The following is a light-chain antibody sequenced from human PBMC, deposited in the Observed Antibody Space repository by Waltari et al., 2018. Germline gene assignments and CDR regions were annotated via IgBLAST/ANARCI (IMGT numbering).Light chain of an antibody. CDR3: QQTYTAPLT. V-gene: IGKV1-39*01. Sequence: EIQMTQSPSSLSASVGDRVTITCRASQSISSYLNWYQQKPGKAPKLLIYAASSLQSGVPSRFSGSRSGTDFTLTISSLQPEDFATYFCQQTYTAPLTFGGGTKVDI. J-gene: IGKJ4*01. CDR2: AAS. CDR1: QSISSY.